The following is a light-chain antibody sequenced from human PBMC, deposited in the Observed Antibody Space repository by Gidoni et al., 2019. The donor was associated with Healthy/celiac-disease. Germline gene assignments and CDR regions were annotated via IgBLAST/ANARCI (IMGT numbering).Light chain of an antibody. CDR2: GKN. Sequence: SSELTQDPAVSVAFGQTVRITCQGDSLRSYYASWYQQKPGQAPVLVSYGKNNRPSGIPDRFSGSSSGNTASLTITGAQAEDEADYYCNSRDSSGNHLVFGGGTKLTVL. CDR3: NSRDSSGNHLV. CDR1: SLRSYY. J-gene: IGLJ3*02. V-gene: IGLV3-19*01.